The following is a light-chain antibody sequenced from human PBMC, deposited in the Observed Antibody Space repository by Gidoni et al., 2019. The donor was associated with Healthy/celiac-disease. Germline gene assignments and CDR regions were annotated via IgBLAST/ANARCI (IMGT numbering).Light chain of an antibody. J-gene: IGKJ4*01. V-gene: IGKV3-20*01. CDR1: QSVSSSY. CDR3: QQYGSSSLT. Sequence: EIVLMQSPGTLSVFPAERATLPCRASQSVSSSYLAWYQRKPGQAPRLLIYGASSRATGIPDKFGGRESGTGFTRAVSRLGPEDFAVYYCQQYGSSSLTFXGXTKVEIK. CDR2: GAS.